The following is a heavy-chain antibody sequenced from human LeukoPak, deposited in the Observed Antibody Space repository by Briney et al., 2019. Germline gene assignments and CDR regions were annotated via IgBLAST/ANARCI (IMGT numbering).Heavy chain of an antibody. D-gene: IGHD3-22*01. CDR3: ARALPYYYDSSGYAFDI. CDR2: INHSAST. J-gene: IGHJ3*02. CDR1: GGSISSSSYY. Sequence: SETLSLTCTVSGGSISSSSYYWSWIRQPPGKGLEWIGEINHSASTKYNPSLKSRITISVDTSKNQFSLKLSSVTAADTAVYYCARALPYYYDSSGYAFDIWGQGTMVTVSS. V-gene: IGHV4-39*07.